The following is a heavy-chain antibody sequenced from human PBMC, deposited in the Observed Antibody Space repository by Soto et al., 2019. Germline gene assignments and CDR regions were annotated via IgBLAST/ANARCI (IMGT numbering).Heavy chain of an antibody. D-gene: IGHD4-4*01. CDR3: AKVTLVLSNDFDL. CDR2: ISGYGDST. CDR1: GFNFNSYA. V-gene: IGHV3-23*01. J-gene: IGHJ3*01. Sequence: PGGSLRLSCTASGFNFNSYAMIWVRQDPGKGLEWVSGISGYGDSTYYAASVKGRFTISRDNSQKMLFLQMNSLRAEDKAMYYCAKVTLVLSNDFDLWGQGTKVTVSS.